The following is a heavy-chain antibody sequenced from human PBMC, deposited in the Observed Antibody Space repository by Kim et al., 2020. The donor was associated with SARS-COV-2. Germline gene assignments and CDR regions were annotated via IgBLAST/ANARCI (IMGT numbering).Heavy chain of an antibody. CDR2: ISWNSGSI. J-gene: IGHJ4*02. V-gene: IGHV3-9*01. D-gene: IGHD3-9*01. CDR1: GFTFGDYA. Sequence: GGSLRLSCAASGFTFGDYAMHWVRQAPGKGLEWVSGISWNSGSIGYADSVKGRFTISRDNAKNSLYLQMNSLRAEDTALYYCAKSDTPDILTGFLPDYWGQGTLVTVSS. CDR3: AKSDTPDILTGFLPDY.